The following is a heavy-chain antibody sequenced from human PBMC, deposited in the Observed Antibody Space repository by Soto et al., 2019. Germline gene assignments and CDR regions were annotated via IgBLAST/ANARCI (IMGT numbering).Heavy chain of an antibody. CDR3: AKDMLLWFGELLLDAFDI. Sequence: GGCLRLSCAASGFSFSSYAMSWVRQAPGKGLEWVSAISGSGGSTYYADSVKGRFTISRDNSKNTLYLQMNSLRAEDTAVYYCAKDMLLWFGELLLDAFDIWGQGTMVTVSS. CDR1: GFSFSSYA. V-gene: IGHV3-23*01. CDR2: ISGSGGST. J-gene: IGHJ3*02. D-gene: IGHD3-10*01.